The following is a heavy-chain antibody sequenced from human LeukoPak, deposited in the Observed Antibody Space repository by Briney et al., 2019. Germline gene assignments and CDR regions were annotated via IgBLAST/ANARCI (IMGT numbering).Heavy chain of an antibody. Sequence: ASVKVSCKASGGTFSSDAISWVRQAPGQGLEWMGRIIPILAIANYAQKFQGRVTTTADKSTSTAYMALSSLRCEDTAVYYCARDRGGHYYDSSGYAYWGQGTLVTVSS. CDR1: GGTFSSDA. V-gene: IGHV1-69*04. CDR3: ARDRGGHYYDSSGYAY. CDR2: IIPILAIA. D-gene: IGHD3-22*01. J-gene: IGHJ4*02.